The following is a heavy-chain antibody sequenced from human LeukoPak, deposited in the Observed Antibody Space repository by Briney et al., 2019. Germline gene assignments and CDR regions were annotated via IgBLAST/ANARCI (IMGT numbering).Heavy chain of an antibody. V-gene: IGHV4-31*03. CDR2: IYYSGST. CDR1: GGSISSGGYY. CDR3: ARGYSGTNNYYYYYYMDV. D-gene: IGHD5-12*01. J-gene: IGHJ6*03. Sequence: SETLSLTCTVSGGSISSGGYYWSWIRQHPGKGLEWIGYIYYSGSTYYNPSLKSRVTISVDTSKNQFSLKLSSVTAADTAVYYCARGYSGTNNYYYYYYMDVWGKGTTVTVSS.